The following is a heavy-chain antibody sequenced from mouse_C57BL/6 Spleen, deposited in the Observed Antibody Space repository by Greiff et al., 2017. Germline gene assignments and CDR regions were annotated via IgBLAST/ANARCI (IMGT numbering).Heavy chain of an antibody. J-gene: IGHJ4*01. V-gene: IGHV2-6*01. CDR3: ARGGYSNYKNYYAMDY. Sequence: VMLVESGPGLVAPSQSLSITCTVSGFSLTSYGVDWVRQSPGKGLEWLGVIWGVGSTNYNSALKSRLSISKDNSKSQVFLKMNSLQTDDTAMYYCARGGYSNYKNYYAMDYWGQGTSVTVSS. CDR1: GFSLTSYG. D-gene: IGHD2-5*01. CDR2: IWGVGST.